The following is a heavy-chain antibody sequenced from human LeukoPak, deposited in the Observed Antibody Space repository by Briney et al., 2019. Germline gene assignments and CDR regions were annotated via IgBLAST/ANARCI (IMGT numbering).Heavy chain of an antibody. J-gene: IGHJ4*02. CDR1: GFTFSSYS. CDR3: AREGNYYDSSGYYPHYYFDY. V-gene: IGHV3-21*01. D-gene: IGHD3-22*01. Sequence: AGGSLRLSCAASGFTFSSYSMNWVRQAPGKGLEWVSSISSSSSYIYYADSVKGRFTISRDNAKNSLYLQMNSLRAEDTAVYYCAREGNYYDSSGYYPHYYFDYWGQGTLVTVSS. CDR2: ISSSSSYI.